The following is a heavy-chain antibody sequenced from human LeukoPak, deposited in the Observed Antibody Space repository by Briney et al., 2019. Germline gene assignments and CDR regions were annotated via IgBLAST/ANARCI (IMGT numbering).Heavy chain of an antibody. J-gene: IGHJ3*02. D-gene: IGHD2-15*01. CDR2: INSDGLIT. Sequence: GGSRRLSGAASGLTFSNYWMHWVRQAPAKGLVWVSRINSDGLITNYADSVKGRFTVSRDNPKNTLYLQMNSLRVEDTAVYYCVREGGGSFLDSFDIWGQGKLVTVSS. V-gene: IGHV3-74*01. CDR1: GLTFSNYW. CDR3: VREGGGSFLDSFDI.